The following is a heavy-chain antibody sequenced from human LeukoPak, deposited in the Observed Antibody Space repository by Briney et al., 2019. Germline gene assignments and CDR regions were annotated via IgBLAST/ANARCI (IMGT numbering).Heavy chain of an antibody. J-gene: IGHJ3*02. V-gene: IGHV3-30-3*01. Sequence: GRSLRLSCAASGFTFSSYAMHWVRQAPGKGLEWVAVISYDGSNKYYADSVKGRFTISRDNSKNTLYLQMSSLKTEDTAVYYCTTESTTVTTSEAFDIWGQGTMVTVSS. D-gene: IGHD4-17*01. CDR3: TTESTTVTTSEAFDI. CDR1: GFTFSSYA. CDR2: ISYDGSNK.